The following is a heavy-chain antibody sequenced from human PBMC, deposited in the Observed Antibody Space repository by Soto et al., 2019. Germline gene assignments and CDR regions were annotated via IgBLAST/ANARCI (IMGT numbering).Heavy chain of an antibody. CDR1: GFTFSSYG. CDR3: AKDMKRAAGGNYGMDV. Sequence: QVQLVESGGGVVQPGRSLRLSCAASGFTFSSYGMHWVRQAPGKGLEWVAVISYDGSNKYYADSVKGRFTISRDNSKNTLYLQMNSLRAEDTAVYYCAKDMKRAAGGNYGMDVWGQGTTVTVSS. V-gene: IGHV3-30*18. D-gene: IGHD6-13*01. J-gene: IGHJ6*02. CDR2: ISYDGSNK.